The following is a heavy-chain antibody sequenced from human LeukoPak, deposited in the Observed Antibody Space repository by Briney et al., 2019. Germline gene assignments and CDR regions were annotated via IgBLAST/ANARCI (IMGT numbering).Heavy chain of an antibody. Sequence: GGSLRLSCAASGFTFSSYSMNWVRQAPGKGLEWVSYISSSSSTIYYADSGKGRFAISRDNAKNSLYLQMNSLRAEDTAVYYCARVLSGRGSLYDYYYYMDVWGKGTTVTISS. CDR1: GFTFSSYS. D-gene: IGHD3-10*01. CDR2: ISSSSSTI. CDR3: ARVLSGRGSLYDYYYYMDV. V-gene: IGHV3-48*01. J-gene: IGHJ6*03.